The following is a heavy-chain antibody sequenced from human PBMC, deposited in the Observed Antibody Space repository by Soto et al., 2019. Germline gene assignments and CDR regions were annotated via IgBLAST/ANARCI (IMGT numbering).Heavy chain of an antibody. CDR1: GGSISSSNW. D-gene: IGHD2-21*01. Sequence: QVQLQESGPGLVKPSGTLSLTCAVSGGSISSSNWWSWVRQPPGKGLEWIGEIYHSGSTNYNPSPKRRVTISVEKSKNQFSLKLSSVTAADTAVYYCARERIDGSYGMDVWGQGTTVTVSS. CDR3: ARERIDGSYGMDV. J-gene: IGHJ6*02. CDR2: IYHSGST. V-gene: IGHV4-4*02.